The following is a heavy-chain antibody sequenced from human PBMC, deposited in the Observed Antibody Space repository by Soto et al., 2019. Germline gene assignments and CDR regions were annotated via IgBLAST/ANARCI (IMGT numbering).Heavy chain of an antibody. Sequence: EVQLLESGGGLVQPGGSLRLSCAASGFTFSSYAMSWVRQAPGKGLEWVSAISGSGGSTYYADSVKGRFTIYRDNSKNTLYLQMNSLRAEDTAVYYCAKSIGSGWYNNWFDPWGQGTLVTVSS. D-gene: IGHD6-19*01. CDR3: AKSIGSGWYNNWFDP. CDR1: GFTFSSYA. V-gene: IGHV3-23*01. J-gene: IGHJ5*02. CDR2: ISGSGGST.